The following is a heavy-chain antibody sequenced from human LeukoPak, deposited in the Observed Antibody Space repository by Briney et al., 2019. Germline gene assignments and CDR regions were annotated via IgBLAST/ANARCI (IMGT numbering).Heavy chain of an antibody. Sequence: GGSLRLSCAASGFTFSSYAMSWVRQAPGKGLEWVSDISGSGGSTYYADSVKGRFTISSDNSKNTLYLQMNSLRAEDTAVYYCAKHVDTAMALDYWGQGTLVTVSS. CDR2: ISGSGGST. CDR3: AKHVDTAMALDY. V-gene: IGHV3-23*01. CDR1: GFTFSSYA. D-gene: IGHD5-18*01. J-gene: IGHJ4*02.